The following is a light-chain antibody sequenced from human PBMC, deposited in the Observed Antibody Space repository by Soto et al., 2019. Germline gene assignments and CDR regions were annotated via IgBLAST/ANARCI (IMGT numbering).Light chain of an antibody. CDR1: QSVSSSY. CDR2: GAS. Sequence: EIGMTQSPATLSVSPGERATLSCRASQSVSSSYLAWYQQKPGQAPRLLIYGASSRATGIPDRFSGSGSGTDFTLTISRLEPEDFAVYYCQQYGSSPLTFGQGTKVDIK. V-gene: IGKV3-20*01. CDR3: QQYGSSPLT. J-gene: IGKJ1*01.